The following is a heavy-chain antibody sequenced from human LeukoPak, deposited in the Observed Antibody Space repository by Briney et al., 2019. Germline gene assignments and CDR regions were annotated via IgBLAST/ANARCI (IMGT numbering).Heavy chain of an antibody. D-gene: IGHD1-26*01. V-gene: IGHV3-66*01. CDR3: ARDHRGVGALDY. CDR1: GFTFTNYA. Sequence: PGGSLRLSCAASGFTFTNYAMNWVRQAPGKGLEWVSVLYTGGTTFYADSVKGRFIISRDDSKNTLYLQMNSLRAEDTAVYYCARDHRGVGALDYWGQGTLVTVSS. J-gene: IGHJ4*02. CDR2: LYTGGTT.